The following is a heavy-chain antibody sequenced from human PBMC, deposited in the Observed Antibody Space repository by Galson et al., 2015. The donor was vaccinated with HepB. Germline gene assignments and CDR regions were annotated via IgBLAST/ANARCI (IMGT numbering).Heavy chain of an antibody. D-gene: IGHD2-2*01. Sequence: SLRLSCAASGFTFSSYAMHWVRQAPGKGLEWVAVISYDGSNKYYADSVKGRFTISRDNSKNTLYLQMNSLRAEDTAVYYCARGMGVPAWVDYWGQGTLVTVSS. J-gene: IGHJ4*02. V-gene: IGHV3-30*04. CDR1: GFTFSSYA. CDR3: ARGMGVPAWVDY. CDR2: ISYDGSNK.